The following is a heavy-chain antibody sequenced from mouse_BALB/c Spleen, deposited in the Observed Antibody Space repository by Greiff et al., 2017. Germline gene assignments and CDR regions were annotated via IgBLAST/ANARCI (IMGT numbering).Heavy chain of an antibody. CDR3: ARQRDDYDEYAMDY. CDR2: ISNGGGST. D-gene: IGHD2-4*01. V-gene: IGHV5-12-2*01. J-gene: IGHJ4*01. Sequence: EVQGVESGGGLVQPGGSLKLSCAASGFTFSSYTMSWVRQTPEKRLAWVAYISNGGGSTYYPDTVKGRFTISRDNAKNTLYLQMSSLKSEDTAMYYCARQRDDYDEYAMDYWGQGTSVTVSS. CDR1: GFTFSSYT.